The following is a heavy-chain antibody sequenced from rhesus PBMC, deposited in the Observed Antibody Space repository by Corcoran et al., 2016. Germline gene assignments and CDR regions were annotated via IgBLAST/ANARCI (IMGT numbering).Heavy chain of an antibody. V-gene: IGHV2-174*01. J-gene: IGHJ4*01. D-gene: IGHD3-28*01. CDR2: IYWDDDK. Sequence: QVTLKESGPALVKPTQTLTLTCTFSGFSISTSGMGVGWIRQPPGKALEWLALIYWDDDKYYSTSLKSRLTISKDTSKNQVVLTMTNMDPVDTATYYCARRRGYYDSGYFDYWGQGVLVTVSS. CDR1: GFSISTSGMG. CDR3: ARRRGYYDSGYFDY.